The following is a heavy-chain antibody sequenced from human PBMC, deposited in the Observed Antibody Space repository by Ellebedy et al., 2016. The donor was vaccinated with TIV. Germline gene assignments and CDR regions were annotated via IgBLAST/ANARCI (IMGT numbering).Heavy chain of an antibody. J-gene: IGHJ4*02. CDR3: VRDGYSTLAF. CDR2: IGPSGDYI. D-gene: IGHD5-12*01. V-gene: IGHV3-21*01. Sequence: GESLKISCAASAFTFSSYNMNWVRQAPGKGLEWVSSIGPSGDYIFYADSLKGRFTISRDNSKNSLFLQMNSLEAEDTAVYYCVRDGYSTLAFWGQGTQVTVSS. CDR1: AFTFSSYN.